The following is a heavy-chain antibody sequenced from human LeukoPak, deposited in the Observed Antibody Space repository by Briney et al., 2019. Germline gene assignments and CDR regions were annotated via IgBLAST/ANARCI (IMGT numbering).Heavy chain of an antibody. CDR2: ISSSSSTI. CDR3: ARGPGPTAVQGYYFDY. J-gene: IGHJ4*02. CDR1: GFTFSSYS. D-gene: IGHD3-10*01. Sequence: GGSLRLSCAASGFTFSSYSMNWVRQAPGKGLEWVSYISSSSSTIYYADSVKGRFTISRDNAKNSLYLQMNSLRDEDTAVYYCARGPGPTAVQGYYFDYWGQGTLVTVSS. V-gene: IGHV3-48*02.